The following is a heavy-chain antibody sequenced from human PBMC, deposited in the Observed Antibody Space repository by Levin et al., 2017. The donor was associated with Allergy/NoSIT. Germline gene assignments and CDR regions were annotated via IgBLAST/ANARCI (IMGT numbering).Heavy chain of an antibody. J-gene: IGHJ6*02. CDR1: GFTFSSYE. CDR3: ARRSVFFGYGMDV. V-gene: IGHV3-48*03. D-gene: IGHD3-10*01. Sequence: QSSETLSLTCAASGFTFSSYEMNWVRQAPGKGLEWISYISSSGSTIYYADSVKGRFTISRDNAKKSLYLQMNSLRAEDTAIYYCARRSVFFGYGMDVWGQGTTVTVSS. CDR2: ISSSGSTI.